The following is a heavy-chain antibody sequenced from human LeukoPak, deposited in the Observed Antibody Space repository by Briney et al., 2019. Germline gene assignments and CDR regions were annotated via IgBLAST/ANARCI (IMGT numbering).Heavy chain of an antibody. CDR3: ARDSPYSSSWQLYYYYGMDV. D-gene: IGHD6-13*01. CDR2: IWYEGSNK. V-gene: IGHV3-33*01. CDR1: GFTFSSYG. Sequence: GRSLRLSCAASGFTFSSYGMHWVRQAPGKGLGGVGVIWYEGSNKDYADSVKGRFTISRDNAKNTLYLQMNSMSAEDTAVYYCARDSPYSSSWQLYYYYGMDVWGKGTTVTVSS. J-gene: IGHJ6*04.